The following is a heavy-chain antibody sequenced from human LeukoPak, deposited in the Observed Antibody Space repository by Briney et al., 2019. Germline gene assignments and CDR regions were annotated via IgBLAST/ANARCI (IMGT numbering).Heavy chain of an antibody. J-gene: IGHJ3*02. D-gene: IGHD3-16*01. CDR2: IRYDGSNK. CDR3: ARDFPGEAPRDDAFDI. Sequence: PGGSLRLSCAASGFTFSSHGMHWVRQAPGKGLEWVAFIRYDGSNKYYADSVKGRFTISRDNAKNSLYLQMNSLRAEDTAVYYCARDFPGEAPRDDAFDIWGQGTMVTVSS. CDR1: GFTFSSHG. V-gene: IGHV3-30*02.